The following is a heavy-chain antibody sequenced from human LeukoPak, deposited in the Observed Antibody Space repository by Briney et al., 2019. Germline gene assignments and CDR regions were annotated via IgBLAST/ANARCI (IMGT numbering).Heavy chain of an antibody. V-gene: IGHV4-59*01. J-gene: IGHJ4*02. D-gene: IGHD3-22*01. CDR2: IHYSGST. CDR1: GDSLSSYY. CDR3: ARGGYDSTGYYSIFDS. Sequence: SETLSLTCSVSGDSLSSYYWSWMRQPPGEGLEWIGYIHYSGSTNYNPSLKSRVSMSVDTSKNHFSLKLSSVTAADTAVYYCARGGYDSTGYYSIFDSWGQGTLVTVSS.